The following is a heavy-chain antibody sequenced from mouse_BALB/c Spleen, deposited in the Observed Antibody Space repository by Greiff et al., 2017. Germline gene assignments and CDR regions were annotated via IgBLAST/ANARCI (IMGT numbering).Heavy chain of an antibody. J-gene: IGHJ4*01. CDR3: ARDERYAMDY. V-gene: IGHV3-2*02. Sequence: EVQGVESGPGLVKPSQSLSLTCTVTGYSITSDYAWNWIRQFPGNKLEWMGYISYSGSTSYNPSLKSRISITRDTSKNQFFLQLNSVTTEDTATYYCARDERYAMDYWGQGTSVTVSS. CDR2: ISYSGST. CDR1: GYSITSDYA.